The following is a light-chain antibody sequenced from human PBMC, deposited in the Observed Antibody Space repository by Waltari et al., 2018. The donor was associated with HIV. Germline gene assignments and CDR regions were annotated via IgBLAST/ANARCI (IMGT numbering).Light chain of an antibody. Sequence: ELVLAQSPRTLSLSPGERATLSCRASQTVTSNYLAWYQVGPGQAPRLLIYGASIRATGVPDKFRGSGSGTDFTLTIGRLEPEDFAVYYCHQYGTSPRTFGQGSKVEIK. CDR2: GAS. V-gene: IGKV3-20*01. CDR3: HQYGTSPRT. CDR1: QTVTSNY. J-gene: IGKJ2*01.